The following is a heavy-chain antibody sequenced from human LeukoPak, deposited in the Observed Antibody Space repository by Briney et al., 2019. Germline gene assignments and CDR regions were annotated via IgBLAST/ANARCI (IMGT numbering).Heavy chain of an antibody. CDR1: GFTFSSYA. J-gene: IGHJ6*02. CDR3: ARNDIVGYYGMDV. V-gene: IGHV3-30*04. D-gene: IGHD2-15*01. CDR2: ISYDGSNK. Sequence: PGGSLRLSCAASGFTFSSYAMHWVRQAPGKGLEWVAVISYDGSNKYYTDSVKGRFTISRDNSKNTLYLQMNSLRAEDTAVYYCARNDIVGYYGMDVWGQGTTVTVSS.